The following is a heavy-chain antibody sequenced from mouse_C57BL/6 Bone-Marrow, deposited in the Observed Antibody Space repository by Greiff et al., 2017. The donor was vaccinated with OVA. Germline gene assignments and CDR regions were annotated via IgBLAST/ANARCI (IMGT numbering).Heavy chain of an antibody. V-gene: IGHV1-52*01. J-gene: IGHJ3*01. CDR3: ARWDYGGFAY. CDR2: IDPSDSET. CDR1: GSTFTSYW. Sequence: QVQLQQPGAELVRPGSSVKLSCKASGSTFTSYWMHWVKQRPIQGLEWIGNIDPSDSETHYNQKFKDKATLTVDKSSSTAYMQLSSLTSEDSAVYYCARWDYGGFAYWGQGTLVTVSA. D-gene: IGHD2-4*01.